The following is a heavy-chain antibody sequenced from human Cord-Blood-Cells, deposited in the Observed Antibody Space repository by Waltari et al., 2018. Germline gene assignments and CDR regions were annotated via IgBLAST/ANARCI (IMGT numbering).Heavy chain of an antibody. V-gene: IGHV4-34*01. CDR2: INHSGST. Sequence: QVQLQQWGAGLLKPSETLSLTCAVHGGSFRGYYWSWIRQPPGKGLEWIGEINHSGSTNYNPSLKSRVTISVDTSKNQFSLKLSSVTAADTAVYYCARGGVVEYFQHWGQGTLVTVSS. CDR3: ARGGVVEYFQH. D-gene: IGHD3-3*01. CDR1: GGSFRGYY. J-gene: IGHJ1*01.